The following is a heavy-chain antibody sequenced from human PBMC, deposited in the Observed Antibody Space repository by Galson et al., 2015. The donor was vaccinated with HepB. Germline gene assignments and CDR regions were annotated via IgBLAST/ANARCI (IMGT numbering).Heavy chain of an antibody. V-gene: IGHV3-21*01. Sequence: SLRLSCAASGFTFGGYTMTXXRQAPGKGLEXVSSIXSSSTFIYDADSVKGRFTISRDNAKNTLSLQMNSLRADDTAVYYCAREGDPYDYWSALDYWGQGTLVTVSS. CDR2: IXSSSTFI. CDR3: AREGDPYDYWSALDY. D-gene: IGHD3-3*01. CDR1: GFTFGGYT. J-gene: IGHJ4*02.